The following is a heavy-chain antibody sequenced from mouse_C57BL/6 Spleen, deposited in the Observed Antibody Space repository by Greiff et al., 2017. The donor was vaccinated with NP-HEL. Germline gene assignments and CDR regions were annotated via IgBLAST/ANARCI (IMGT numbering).Heavy chain of an antibody. CDR2: INPSTGGT. V-gene: IGHV1-42*01. J-gene: IGHJ3*01. CDR1: GYSFTGYY. Sequence: EVQLQQSGPELVKPGASVKISCKASGYSFTGYYMNWVKQSPEKSLEWIGEINPSTGGTTYNQKFKAKATLTVDKSSSTAYMQLKSLTSEDSAVYYCARYYGYDAWFAYWGQGTLVTVSA. CDR3: ARYYGYDAWFAY. D-gene: IGHD2-2*01.